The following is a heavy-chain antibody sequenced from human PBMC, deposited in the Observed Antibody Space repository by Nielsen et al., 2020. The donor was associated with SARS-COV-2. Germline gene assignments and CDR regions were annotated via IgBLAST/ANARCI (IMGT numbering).Heavy chain of an antibody. CDR3: ARAQFSSSSWFDP. CDR1: GGSISSYY. Sequence: SETLSLTCTVSGGSISSYYWSWIRQPPGKGLEWIGYIYYSGSTNYNPSLKSRVTISVDTSKNQFSLKLSSVTAADTAVYYCARAQFSSSSWFDPWGQGTLVTVSS. V-gene: IGHV4-59*01. CDR2: IYYSGST. D-gene: IGHD6-13*01. J-gene: IGHJ5*02.